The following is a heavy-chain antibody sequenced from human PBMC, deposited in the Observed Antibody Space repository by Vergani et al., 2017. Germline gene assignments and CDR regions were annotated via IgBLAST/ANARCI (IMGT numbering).Heavy chain of an antibody. V-gene: IGHV4-39*01. CDR3: ARREAYGDYFDY. D-gene: IGHD4-17*01. Sequence: QLQLQESGPGLVKPSETLSLTCTVSGGSISSSSYYWGWIRQPPGKGLEWIGSIYYSGSTYYNPSLKSRVTISVDTSKNQFSLKLSSVTAADTAVYYCARREAYGDYFDYWGQGTLVTVSS. J-gene: IGHJ4*02. CDR2: IYYSGST. CDR1: GGSISSSSYY.